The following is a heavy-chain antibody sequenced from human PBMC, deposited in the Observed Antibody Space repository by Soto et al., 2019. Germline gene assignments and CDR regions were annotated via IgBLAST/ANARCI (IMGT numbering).Heavy chain of an antibody. J-gene: IGHJ3*02. CDR1: GGTFSSYA. CDR2: IIPIFGTA. Sequence: SVKVSCKASGGTFSSYAISWVRQAPGQGLEWIGGIIPIFGTANYAQKFPRRVTITAVEYRSTSYMELSSVRSEDTALYDCARGSGRLRYFDAYAFDIWG. D-gene: IGHD3-9*01. V-gene: IGHV1-69*13. CDR3: ARGSGRLRYFDAYAFDI.